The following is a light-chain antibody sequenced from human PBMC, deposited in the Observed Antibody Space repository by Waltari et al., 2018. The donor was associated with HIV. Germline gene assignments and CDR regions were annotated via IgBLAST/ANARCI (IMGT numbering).Light chain of an antibody. CDR2: AAS. CDR1: QNIFSY. Sequence: DIQMTQSPSSLSASVGDRITVSCRASQNIFSYLNWYQQKPGKAPKLLMYAASNLQGVVPSRFSGSGSETGFNLTVSSLQAEDFATYYCQQSYRIPYSFGQGTKLEI. V-gene: IGKV1-39*01. CDR3: QQSYRIPYS. J-gene: IGKJ2*01.